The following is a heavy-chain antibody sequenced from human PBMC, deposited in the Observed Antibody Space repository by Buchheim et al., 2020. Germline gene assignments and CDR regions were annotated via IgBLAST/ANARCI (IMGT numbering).Heavy chain of an antibody. J-gene: IGHJ4*02. D-gene: IGHD3-22*01. CDR1: GGSISSSSHY. V-gene: IGHV4-39*01. Sequence: QLQLQGSGPGLVKPSETLSLTCTVSGGSISSSSHYWGWIRQPPGKGLEWIGSVYYSGSTYYHPSLKSRVTISVDTSNNQFSLKLSSVTAADTAVYYCARHMDYYDSSGPDYWGQGTL. CDR2: VYYSGST. CDR3: ARHMDYYDSSGPDY.